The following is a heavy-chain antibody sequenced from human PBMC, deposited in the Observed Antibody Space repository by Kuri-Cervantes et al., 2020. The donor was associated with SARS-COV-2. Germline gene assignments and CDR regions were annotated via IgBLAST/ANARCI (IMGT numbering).Heavy chain of an antibody. CDR3: ARALGGGSGSYPPTFYYYGMDV. CDR1: GGSISSYY. J-gene: IGHJ6*02. D-gene: IGHD3-10*01. CDR2: IYYSGST. V-gene: IGHV4-59*01. Sequence: SETLSLTCTVSGGSISSYYWSWIRQPPGKGLEWIGYIYYSGSTNYNPSLKSRITISVDTSKNQFSLKLSSVTAADTAVYYCARALGGGSGSYPPTFYYYGMDVWGQGTTVTVSS.